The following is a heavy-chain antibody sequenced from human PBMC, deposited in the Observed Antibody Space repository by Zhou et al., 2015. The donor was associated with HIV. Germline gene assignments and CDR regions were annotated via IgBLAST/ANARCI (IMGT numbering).Heavy chain of an antibody. CDR1: GGTFSSYA. CDR3: ATLRLRVEMATFHYYFDY. CDR2: IIPIFGTA. D-gene: IGHD5-24*01. Sequence: QVQLVQSGAEVKKPGSSVKVSCKASGGTFSSYAISWVRQAPGQGLEWMGGIIPIFGTANYAQKFQGRVTITADESTSTAYMELSSLRSEDTAVYYCATLRLRVEMATFHYYFDYWGQGTLVTVSS. V-gene: IGHV1-69*12. J-gene: IGHJ4*02.